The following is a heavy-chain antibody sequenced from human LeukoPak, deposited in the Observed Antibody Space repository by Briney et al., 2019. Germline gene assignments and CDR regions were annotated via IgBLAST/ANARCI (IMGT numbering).Heavy chain of an antibody. D-gene: IGHD6-13*01. J-gene: IGHJ6*03. CDR3: AREAGYSSSWYTFGYYYYYMDV. CDR2: IGSSSSYI. V-gene: IGHV3-21*01. Sequence: GGSLRLSCAASGFTFSSYSMNWVRQAPGKGLEWVSSIGSSSSYIYYADSVKGRFTISRDNAKNSLYLQMNSLRAEDTAVYYCAREAGYSSSWYTFGYYYYYMDVWGKGTTVTVSS. CDR1: GFTFSSYS.